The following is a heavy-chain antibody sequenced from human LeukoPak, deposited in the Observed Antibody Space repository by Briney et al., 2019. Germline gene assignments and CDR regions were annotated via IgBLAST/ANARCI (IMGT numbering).Heavy chain of an antibody. CDR2: IYYSGST. Sequence: PSETLSLTCTVSGGSISSYYWSWIRQPPGEGLEWIGYIYYSGSTNYNPSLKSRVTISVDTSKNQFSLKLSSVTAADTAVYYCARGYYDTDVAFDIWGQGTMVTVSS. V-gene: IGHV4-59*01. CDR3: ARGYYDTDVAFDI. CDR1: GGSISSYY. D-gene: IGHD3-22*01. J-gene: IGHJ3*02.